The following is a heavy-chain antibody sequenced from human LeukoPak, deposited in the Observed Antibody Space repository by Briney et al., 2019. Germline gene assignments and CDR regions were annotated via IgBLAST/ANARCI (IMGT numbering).Heavy chain of an antibody. V-gene: IGHV4-59*12. CDR1: GGSISSYY. CDR2: IYYSGST. Sequence: SETLSLTCTVSGGSISSYYWSWIRQPPGKGLEWIGYIYYSGSTIYNPSLKSRVTISVDTSKNQFSLKLSSVTAADTAVYYCARDGPEGVMVVAPTHYFDYWGQRTLVTVPS. D-gene: IGHD2-15*01. CDR3: ARDGPEGVMVVAPTHYFDY. J-gene: IGHJ4*01.